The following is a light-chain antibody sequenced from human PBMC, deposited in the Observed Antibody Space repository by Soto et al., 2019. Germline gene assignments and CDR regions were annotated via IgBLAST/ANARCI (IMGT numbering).Light chain of an antibody. CDR1: QSVNNY. CDR2: GAS. V-gene: IGKV3-15*01. J-gene: IGKJ1*01. Sequence: EIVMTQSPATLSVSPGERATLSRRASQSVNNYLAWFQQKPGQAPRLLIYGASTRATGIPARFGGSGSGTEFTLTISSLQSEDFAVYYCQQYNNWWTFGQGTKVDIK. CDR3: QQYNNWWT.